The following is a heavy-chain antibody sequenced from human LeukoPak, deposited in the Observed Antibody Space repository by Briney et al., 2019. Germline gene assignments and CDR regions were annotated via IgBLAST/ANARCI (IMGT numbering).Heavy chain of an antibody. CDR1: GFTFSSYS. J-gene: IGHJ4*02. D-gene: IGHD3-10*01. CDR3: ASGMTMVRGAPHY. V-gene: IGHV3-21*01. CDR2: ISGSSSYI. Sequence: GGSLRLSCAASGFTFSSYSMNWVRQAPGKGLEWVSSISGSSSYIYYADSVKGRFTISRDNAKNSLYLQMNSLRAEDTAVYYCASGMTMVRGAPHYWGQGTLVTVSS.